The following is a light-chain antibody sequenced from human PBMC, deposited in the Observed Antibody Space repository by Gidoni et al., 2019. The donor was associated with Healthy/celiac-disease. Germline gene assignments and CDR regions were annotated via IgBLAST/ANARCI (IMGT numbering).Light chain of an antibody. CDR2: GNS. CDR3: QSYDSRLSGSV. J-gene: IGLJ2*01. V-gene: IGLV1-40*01. Sequence: SVLTQPPSVSGAPGQRVTLSCPVRSSNSGAGYDVHWYQQLPGTAPKLLIYGNSNRHAGVPDRFSGSKSGTSDSLAITGLQAEDEADYYCQSYDSRLSGSVFGGGTKLTVL. CDR1: SSNSGAGYD.